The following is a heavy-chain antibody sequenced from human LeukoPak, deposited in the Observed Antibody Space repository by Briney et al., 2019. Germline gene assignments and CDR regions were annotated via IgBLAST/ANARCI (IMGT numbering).Heavy chain of an antibody. CDR2: IYTSGSS. CDR1: GDSISIYY. Sequence: SETLSHTCTVSGDSISIYYWSWIRQSAGKGLEWIGRIYTSGSSNSDASLSGITDYTPSLKSRVTMSADTSKRQFSLKLSSVTDADTAVYYCARGWGSSWYYFDYWGQGTLVTVSS. CDR3: ARGWGSSWYYFDY. D-gene: IGHD6-13*01. V-gene: IGHV4-4*07. J-gene: IGHJ4*02.